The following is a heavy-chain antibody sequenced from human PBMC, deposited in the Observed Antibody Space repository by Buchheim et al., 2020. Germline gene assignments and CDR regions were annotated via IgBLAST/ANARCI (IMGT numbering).Heavy chain of an antibody. J-gene: IGHJ4*02. D-gene: IGHD2/OR15-2a*01. CDR2: ISYDASYK. V-gene: IGHV3-30*03. CDR3: LAEIGAREFDH. Sequence: QVQLVESGGGVVQSGTSLRLSCAASGFSFRSHAMHWVRQAPGKGLEWVALISYDASYKDYPDSVKGRFTISRDNSKNTLYLQMNSLRVEDTAVYYCLAEIGAREFDHWGQGTL. CDR1: GFSFRSHA.